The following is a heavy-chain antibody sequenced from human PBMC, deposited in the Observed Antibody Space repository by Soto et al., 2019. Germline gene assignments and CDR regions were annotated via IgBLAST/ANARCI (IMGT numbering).Heavy chain of an antibody. CDR2: IYWDDDK. Sequence: QITLKESGPTLVKPTQTLTLTCTFSGFSLSTSGVGVGWIRQPPGKALEWLALIYWDDDKRYNPSLKSRLTLTKDTSKNQVVLTMTNMDPVDTATYYCAHSLIPNWGSRGAFDYWGQGTLVTVSS. CDR1: GFSLSTSGVG. V-gene: IGHV2-5*02. D-gene: IGHD7-27*01. CDR3: AHSLIPNWGSRGAFDY. J-gene: IGHJ4*02.